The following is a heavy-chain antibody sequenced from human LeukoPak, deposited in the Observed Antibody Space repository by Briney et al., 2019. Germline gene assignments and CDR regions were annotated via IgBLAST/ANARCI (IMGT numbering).Heavy chain of an antibody. CDR1: GFTFSNYW. CDR3: AREILAPGKTHDY. V-gene: IGHV3-74*01. J-gene: IGHJ4*02. CDR2: INDDGSAT. Sequence: GGSLRLSCAASGFTFSNYWMHWVRQVPGKGLVWVSRINDDGSATFYADSVKGRFTISRDNAKNTLFLQMNSLSAEDTALYNCAREILAPGKTHDYWGQGTLVTVSS.